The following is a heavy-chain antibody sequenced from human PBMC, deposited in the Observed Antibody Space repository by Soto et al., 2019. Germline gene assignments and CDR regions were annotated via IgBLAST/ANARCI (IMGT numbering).Heavy chain of an antibody. CDR3: ARDMVAGRPDDYYYYGMDV. CDR1: GFTFSSYA. CDR2: ISYDGSNK. J-gene: IGHJ6*02. D-gene: IGHD6-19*01. V-gene: IGHV3-30-3*01. Sequence: GGSLRLSCAASGFTFSSYAMHWVRQAPGKGLEWVAVISYDGSNKYYADSVKGRFTISRDNSKNTLYLQMNSLRAEDTAVYYCARDMVAGRPDDYYYYGMDVWGQGTTVTVSS.